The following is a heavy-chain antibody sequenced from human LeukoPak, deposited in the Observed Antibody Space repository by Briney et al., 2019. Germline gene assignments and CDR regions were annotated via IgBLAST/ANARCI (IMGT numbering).Heavy chain of an antibody. Sequence: ASVKVSFKASGYTFTSYYMHWVRQAPGQGLEWMGIINPSGGSTSYAQKFQGRVTMTRDTSTSTVYMELSSLRSEDTAVYYCARLPGDGYDGYWGQGTLVTVSS. V-gene: IGHV1-46*01. CDR2: INPSGGST. J-gene: IGHJ4*02. D-gene: IGHD5-24*01. CDR1: GYTFTSYY. CDR3: ARLPGDGYDGY.